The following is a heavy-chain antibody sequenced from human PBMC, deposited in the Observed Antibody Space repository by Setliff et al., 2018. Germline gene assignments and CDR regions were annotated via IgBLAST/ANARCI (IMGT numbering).Heavy chain of an antibody. J-gene: IGHJ5*02. D-gene: IGHD6-19*01. V-gene: IGHV3-73*01. CDR1: GFTFSGSE. Sequence: RGESLKISCAASGFTFSGSEIHWVRQASGKGLEWVGRIRSKADKYATDYGASAKGRFIISRDDSKKTAYLQMSSLRAEDTAMYYCLLPCTSGWYNWVDPWGQGTLVTVSS. CDR3: LLPCTSGWYNWVDP. CDR2: IRSKADKYAT.